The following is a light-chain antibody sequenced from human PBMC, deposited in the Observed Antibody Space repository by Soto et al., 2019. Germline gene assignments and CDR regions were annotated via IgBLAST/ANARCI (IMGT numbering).Light chain of an antibody. Sequence: EIVMSQSPPTLSVSPGERATLSCRASQSVSSNLAWYQQKPGQAPRLLIYGASTRATGIPARFSGSGSGTEFTLTISSLQSEDFAVYYCQQYNNWPRPLTFGGGTKVDIK. CDR3: QQYNNWPRPLT. CDR1: QSVSSN. CDR2: GAS. V-gene: IGKV3-15*01. J-gene: IGKJ4*01.